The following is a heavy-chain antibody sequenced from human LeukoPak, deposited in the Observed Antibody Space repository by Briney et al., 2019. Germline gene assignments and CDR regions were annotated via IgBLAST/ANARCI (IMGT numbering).Heavy chain of an antibody. D-gene: IGHD3-3*01. CDR1: GFTFGSYA. Sequence: QSGGSLRLSCAASGFTFGSYAMSWVRQAPGKGLEWVSAISGSGGSTYYADSVKGRFTISRDNSKNTLYLQMNSLRAEDTAVYYCAKDLWFIRTKYDFWTTVWGQGTMVTVSS. V-gene: IGHV3-23*01. CDR2: ISGSGGST. CDR3: AKDLWFIRTKYDFWTTV. J-gene: IGHJ3*01.